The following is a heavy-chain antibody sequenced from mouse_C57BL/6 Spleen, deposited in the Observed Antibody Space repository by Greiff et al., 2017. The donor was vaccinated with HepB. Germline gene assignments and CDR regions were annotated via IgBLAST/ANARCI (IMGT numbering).Heavy chain of an antibody. CDR1: GFSLTSYG. D-gene: IGHD3-2*02. CDR3: ARHSSGYPYYAMDY. J-gene: IGHJ4*01. V-gene: IGHV2-6-1*01. CDR2: IWSDGST. Sequence: QVQLQQSGPGLVAPSQSLSITCTVSGFSLTSYGVHWVRQPPGKGLEWLVVIWSDGSTTYNSALKSRLSISKDNSKSQVFLKMNSLQTDDTAMYYCARHSSGYPYYAMDYWGQGTSVTVSS.